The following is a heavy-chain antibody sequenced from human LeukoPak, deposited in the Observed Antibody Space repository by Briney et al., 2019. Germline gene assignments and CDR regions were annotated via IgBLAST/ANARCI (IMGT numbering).Heavy chain of an antibody. V-gene: IGHV5-51*01. CDR2: IYPSDSDT. CDR3: ARRRTIVSGLGTFDN. J-gene: IGHJ4*02. CDR1: GYSFTSYW. Sequence: TGESLKISCEGSGYSFTSYWIGWVRQMPGKGLEWMGVIYPSDSDTRYNPSFQGQVTISADKSISTAYLQWSSLKASDTAMYYCARRRTIVSGLGTFDNWGQGTLVTVSS. D-gene: IGHD3-10*01.